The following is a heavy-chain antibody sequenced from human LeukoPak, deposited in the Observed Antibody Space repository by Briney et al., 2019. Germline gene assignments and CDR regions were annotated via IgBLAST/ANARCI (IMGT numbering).Heavy chain of an antibody. D-gene: IGHD1-14*01. J-gene: IGHJ5*02. CDR3: AKGSGINHYHWIDP. CDR2: ISYDGSNK. Sequence: PGGSLRLSCAASGFTFSSYAMHWVRQAPGKGLEWVAVISYDGSNKCYADSVKGRFTISRDNSKNTLYLQMDSLRAEDTALYYCAKGSGINHYHWIDPWGQGTLVTVSS. CDR1: GFTFSSYA. V-gene: IGHV3-30-3*01.